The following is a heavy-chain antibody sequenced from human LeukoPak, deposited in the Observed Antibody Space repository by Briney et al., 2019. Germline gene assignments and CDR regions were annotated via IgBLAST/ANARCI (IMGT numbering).Heavy chain of an antibody. CDR2: IFYSGST. J-gene: IGHJ4*02. CDR1: GGSISSSSYF. CDR3: ARQMNTVTADY. V-gene: IGHV4-39*01. D-gene: IGHD4-17*01. Sequence: SETLSLTCTVSGGSISSSSYFWGWIRQPPGMGLEWIGSIFYSGSTYYNPSLNSRVTISIDTSKNQFSLRLSSVTAADTAVYYCARQMNTVTADYWGQGTLVTVSS.